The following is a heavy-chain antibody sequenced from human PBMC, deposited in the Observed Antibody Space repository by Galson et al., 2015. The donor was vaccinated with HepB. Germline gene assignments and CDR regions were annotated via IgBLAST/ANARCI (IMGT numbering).Heavy chain of an antibody. Sequence: SLRLSCAASGFAFDSHAMSWVRQAPGRGLEWISGISGNGDSTFYADSVKGRFTVSRDNSNNMLYLQMNSLRADDTAIYFWAKVFPEKTDGWYRQALYYFDSWGHGTRVTVSS. CDR1: GFAFDSHA. CDR3: AKVFPEKTDGWYRQALYYFDS. V-gene: IGHV3-23*01. J-gene: IGHJ4*01. D-gene: IGHD6-19*01. CDR2: ISGNGDST.